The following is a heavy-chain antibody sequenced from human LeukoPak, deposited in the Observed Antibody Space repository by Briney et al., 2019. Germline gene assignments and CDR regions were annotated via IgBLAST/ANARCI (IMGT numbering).Heavy chain of an antibody. CDR3: ARDPGYCSGGSCRGGAFDI. D-gene: IGHD2-15*01. CDR2: IYYSGST. V-gene: IGHV4-39*07. Sequence: PSETLSLTCTVSGGSISSSSYYWGWIRQPPGKGLEWIGSIYYSGSTYYNPSLKSRVTISVDTSKNQFSLKLSSVTAADTAVYYCARDPGYCSGGSCRGGAFDIWGQGTTVTVSS. J-gene: IGHJ3*02. CDR1: GGSISSSSYY.